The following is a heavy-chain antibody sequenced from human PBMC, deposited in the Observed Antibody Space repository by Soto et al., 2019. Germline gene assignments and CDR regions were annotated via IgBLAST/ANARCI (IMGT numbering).Heavy chain of an antibody. CDR3: ARQFRLPCDSHAFEI. Sequence: EVQLVESGGGLVQPGGSLRLSCAASGFTFSSYSMNWVRQAPGKGLEWVSYISSSSSTIYYADSVKGRFTISRDNAKNSLYLQMNSLRAKDTAVYYCARQFRLPCDSHAFEIWGQGTRVTVSS. CDR2: ISSSSSTI. D-gene: IGHD2-21*02. J-gene: IGHJ3*02. CDR1: GFTFSSYS. V-gene: IGHV3-48*01.